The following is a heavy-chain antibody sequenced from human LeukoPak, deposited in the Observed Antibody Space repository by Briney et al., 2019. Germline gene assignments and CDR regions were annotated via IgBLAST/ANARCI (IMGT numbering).Heavy chain of an antibody. D-gene: IGHD3-22*01. Sequence: GGSLRLSCAASGFTFSSHWMHWVRQAPGKGLEWVSVIYSGGSTYYADSVKGRFTISRDNSKNTLYLQMNSLRAEDTAVYYCARGYYDSSGYYYLDYWGQGTLVTVSS. CDR1: GFTFSSHW. CDR3: ARGYYDSSGYYYLDY. CDR2: IYSGGST. J-gene: IGHJ4*02. V-gene: IGHV3-53*01.